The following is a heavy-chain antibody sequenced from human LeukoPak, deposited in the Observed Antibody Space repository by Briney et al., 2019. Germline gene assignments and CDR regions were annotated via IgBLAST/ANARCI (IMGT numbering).Heavy chain of an antibody. CDR1: GVTFSSYA. J-gene: IGHJ4*02. CDR2: ISGSGGST. Sequence: GGSLSLSCVASGVTFSSYAMSWVRQAPGKGLEWVSAISGSGGSTCYEDALNGRFAISRDNSKNTLYLQMNSLRAEDPAVYYCATEGLRYFDRLFDFDYWGQGTLVTVSS. D-gene: IGHD3-9*01. V-gene: IGHV3-23*01. CDR3: ATEGLRYFDRLFDFDY.